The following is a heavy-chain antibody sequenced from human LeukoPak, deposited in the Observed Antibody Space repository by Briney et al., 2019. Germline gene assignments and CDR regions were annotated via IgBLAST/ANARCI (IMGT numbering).Heavy chain of an antibody. J-gene: IGHJ4*02. D-gene: IGHD3-3*01. CDR2: INHSGST. CDR1: GGSISSSSYY. V-gene: IGHV4-39*07. Sequence: PSETLSLTCTVSGGSISSSSYYWSWIRQPPGKGLEWIGEINHSGSTNYNPSLKSRVTISVDTSKNQFSLKLSSVTAADTAVYYCARGGNTIFLRGYYFDYWGQGTLVTVSS. CDR3: ARGGNTIFLRGYYFDY.